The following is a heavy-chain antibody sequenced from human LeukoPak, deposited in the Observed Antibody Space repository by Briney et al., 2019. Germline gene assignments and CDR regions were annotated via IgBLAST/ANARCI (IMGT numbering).Heavy chain of an antibody. CDR2: IHGDRSRT. J-gene: IGHJ5*02. Sequence: HGGSLRLACAASGLTFRNYWFHWVRQAPGKGLVWVSHIHGDRSRTSYADSVNGRFTISRDNRRNIVYLQMNSLTVEDTAKYYCTRSPDGRKCFNPWGQGTLVTVFS. CDR1: GLTFRNYW. V-gene: IGHV3-74*01. D-gene: IGHD1-14*01. CDR3: TRSPDGRKCFNP.